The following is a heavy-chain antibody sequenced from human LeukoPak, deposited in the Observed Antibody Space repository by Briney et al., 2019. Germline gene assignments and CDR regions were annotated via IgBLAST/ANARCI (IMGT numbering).Heavy chain of an antibody. V-gene: IGHV4-39*01. CDR2: IYYSGST. CDR1: GGSISSSSYC. D-gene: IGHD3-16*02. Sequence: LETLSLTCTVSGGSISSSSYCWGWIRQPPGKGLEWIGSIYYSGSTYYNPSLKSRVTISVDTSKNQFSLKLSSVTAADTAVYYCATFRPCDYVWGSYRYSRGAEYFQHWGQGTLVTVSS. J-gene: IGHJ1*01. CDR3: ATFRPCDYVWGSYRYSRGAEYFQH.